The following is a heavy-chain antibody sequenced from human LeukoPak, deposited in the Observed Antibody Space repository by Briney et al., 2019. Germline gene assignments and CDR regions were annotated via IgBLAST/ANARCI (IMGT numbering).Heavy chain of an antibody. J-gene: IGHJ3*02. CDR3: ARVLLRTIFGVVISGDAFDI. Sequence: ASVKVSCKASGYTFTSFDINWVRQATGQGLEWMGWMNPNSGNTGYAQKFRGRVTMTRNTSISTAYMELSSLRSEDTAVYYCARVLLRTIFGVVISGDAFDIWGQGTMVTVSS. V-gene: IGHV1-8*01. CDR1: GYTFTSFD. CDR2: MNPNSGNT. D-gene: IGHD3-3*01.